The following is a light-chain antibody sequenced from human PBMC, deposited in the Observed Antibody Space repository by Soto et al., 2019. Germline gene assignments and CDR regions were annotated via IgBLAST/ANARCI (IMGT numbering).Light chain of an antibody. CDR1: QSVSSSY. Sequence: EIVLTQSPGTLSLSPGERATLSCRASQSVSSSYLAWYQQKPGQAPRLLIYGASSRATGIPDRFSGSGSGTDFTLTISRREPEDFAVYYCQHYGSSRWTFGQGTKVEIK. CDR2: GAS. CDR3: QHYGSSRWT. V-gene: IGKV3-20*01. J-gene: IGKJ1*01.